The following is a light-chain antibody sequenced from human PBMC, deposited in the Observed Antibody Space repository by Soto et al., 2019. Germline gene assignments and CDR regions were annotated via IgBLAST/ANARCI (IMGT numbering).Light chain of an antibody. V-gene: IGLV2-14*01. CDR1: SGDIGSYNR. CDR3: SSYTNINTRACV. J-gene: IGLJ1*01. CDR2: EVT. Sequence: QSVLTQPASVSGSPGQSITISCTGTSGDIGSYNRVSWYQQHPGKAPKLIIYEVTDRPSGVSNRFSGSKSGNTASLTISGLQAEDEAEQYCSSYTNINTRACVFGTGTKVTVL.